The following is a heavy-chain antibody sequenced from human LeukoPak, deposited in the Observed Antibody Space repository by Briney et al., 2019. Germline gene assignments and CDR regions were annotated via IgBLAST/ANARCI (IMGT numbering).Heavy chain of an antibody. Sequence: GGSLRLSCAASGFTFSSYSMNWVRQAPGKGLEWVSSISSSSSYIYYADSVKGRFTISRDNAKNSLYLQMNCLRAEDTAVYYCAAYCGGDCYPQTDAFDIWGQGTMVTVSS. CDR2: ISSSSSYI. CDR1: GFTFSSYS. CDR3: AAYCGGDCYPQTDAFDI. D-gene: IGHD2-21*02. V-gene: IGHV3-21*01. J-gene: IGHJ3*02.